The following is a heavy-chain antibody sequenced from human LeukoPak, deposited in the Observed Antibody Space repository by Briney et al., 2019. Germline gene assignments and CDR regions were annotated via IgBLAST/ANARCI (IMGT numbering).Heavy chain of an antibody. CDR3: ARTAEYSSSSGAFDI. Sequence: SETLSLTCTVSGGSISSSSYYWGWIRQPPGKGLEWIGSIYYSGSTYYNPSLKSRVTISVDKSKNQFSLKLSSVTAADTAVYYCARTAEYSSSSGAFDIWGQGTMVTVSS. CDR2: IYYSGST. V-gene: IGHV4-39*01. J-gene: IGHJ3*02. D-gene: IGHD6-6*01. CDR1: GGSISSSSYY.